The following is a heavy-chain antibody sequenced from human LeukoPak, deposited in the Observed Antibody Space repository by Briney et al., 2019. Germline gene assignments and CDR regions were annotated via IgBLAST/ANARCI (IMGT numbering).Heavy chain of an antibody. CDR2: INHSGST. J-gene: IGHJ5*02. CDR1: GESFSGYY. CDR3: ASPKGS. V-gene: IGHV4-34*01. Sequence: PSETLSLTCAVYGESFSGYYWSWIRQSPGKGLEWLGDINHSGSTNYNPSLKSRVTISVDTSKNQFSLKVSSVTAADTALYYCASPKGSWGQGTLVTVSS.